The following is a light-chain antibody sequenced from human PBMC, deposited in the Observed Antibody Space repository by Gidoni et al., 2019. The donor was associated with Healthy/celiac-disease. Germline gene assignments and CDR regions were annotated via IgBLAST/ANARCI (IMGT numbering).Light chain of an antibody. CDR3: QSYDSSLVV. J-gene: IGLJ2*01. V-gene: IGLV1-40*01. CDR1: SSNIGAGYD. Sequence: QYVLTKQPSGSGAPGQRVTISCTGSSSNIGAGYDVHWYQQLPGTAPKLLIYGNSNRPSGVPDRFSGSKSGTSASLAITGLQAEDEADYYCQSYDSSLVVFGGGTKLTVL. CDR2: GNS.